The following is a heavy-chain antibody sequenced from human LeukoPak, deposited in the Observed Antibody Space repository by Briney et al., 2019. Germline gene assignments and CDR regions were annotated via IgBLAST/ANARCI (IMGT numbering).Heavy chain of an antibody. CDR2: ISSGSGSI. CDR3: ARQRYGDYDY. CDR1: GFTFSSYS. J-gene: IGHJ4*02. Sequence: PGGSLRLSCAASGFTFSSYSMNWVRQAPGKGLEWVSHISSGSGSISYADSVKGRFTISRDNAKNSLYLQMNSLRDEDTAVYYCARQRYGDYDYWGQGTLVTVSS. D-gene: IGHD4-17*01. V-gene: IGHV3-48*02.